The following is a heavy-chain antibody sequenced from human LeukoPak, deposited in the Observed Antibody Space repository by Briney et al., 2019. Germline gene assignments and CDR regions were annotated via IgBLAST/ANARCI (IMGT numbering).Heavy chain of an antibody. D-gene: IGHD6-6*01. J-gene: IGHJ3*02. CDR1: GFTFSSYS. Sequence: GGSLRLSCAASGFTFSSYSMNWVRQAPGKGLEWVSSISSSSSYIYYADSVKGRFTISRDNAKNSLYLQMNSLRAEDTAVYYCAREGYRSSTNDAFDIWGQGTMVTVSS. CDR3: AREGYRSSTNDAFDI. CDR2: ISSSSSYI. V-gene: IGHV3-21*01.